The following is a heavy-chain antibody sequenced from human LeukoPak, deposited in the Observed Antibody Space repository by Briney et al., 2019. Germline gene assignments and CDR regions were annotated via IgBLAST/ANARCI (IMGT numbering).Heavy chain of an antibody. CDR3: ARSSRRVGASTPYYYYFYMDV. CDR2: VSTSGGTT. D-gene: IGHD1-26*01. V-gene: IGHV3-23*01. CDR1: GVTFSSYA. J-gene: IGHJ6*03. Sequence: RGSLRLSCVASGVTFSSYALSWVRQAPGKGLEWVSSVSTSGGTTYSADSVKGRFTISRDNSKNTLYLQMNSLRAEATAVFYCARSSRRVGASTPYYYYFYMDVWGKGTTVTVSS.